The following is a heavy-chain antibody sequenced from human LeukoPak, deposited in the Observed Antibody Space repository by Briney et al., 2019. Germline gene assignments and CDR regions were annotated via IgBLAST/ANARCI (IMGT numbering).Heavy chain of an antibody. J-gene: IGHJ4*02. Sequence: GGSLRLSCAASGFTFSTYWMQWVRQAPGKGLVWVSRINSAGSSTSYADSVKGRFTISRDNSRNTLYLEVSSLTAEDAAVYYCAKDDAWLRFGEWSQGTLVTVSS. CDR1: GFTFSTYW. V-gene: IGHV3-74*01. CDR2: INSAGSST. D-gene: IGHD3-10*01. CDR3: AKDDAWLRFGE.